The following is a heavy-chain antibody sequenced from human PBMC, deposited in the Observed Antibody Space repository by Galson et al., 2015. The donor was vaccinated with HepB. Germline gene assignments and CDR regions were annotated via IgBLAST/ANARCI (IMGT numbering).Heavy chain of an antibody. CDR2: VSGSSFYK. V-gene: IGHV3-21*01. CDR1: GFTLSSYT. D-gene: IGHD1-14*01. Sequence: SLRLSCAASGFTLSSYTMNWVRQAPGKGLEWVASVSGSSFYKYYADSVKGRLTISRDNARDSLYLQMDSVRAEDTAVYFCARDRNPNYLDLWGQGTLVTVSS. CDR3: ARDRNPNYLDL. J-gene: IGHJ4*02.